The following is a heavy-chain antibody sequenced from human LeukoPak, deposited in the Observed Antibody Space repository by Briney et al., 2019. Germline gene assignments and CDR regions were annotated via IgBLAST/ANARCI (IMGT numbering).Heavy chain of an antibody. J-gene: IGHJ4*02. CDR2: IKSGTDGGTT. D-gene: IGHD4-17*01. V-gene: IGHV3-15*01. CDR3: ATEYYGAYNY. CDR1: GFSFTNAW. Sequence: GGSLRLSCAASGFSFTNAWMSWVRQAPGKGLEWVGHIKSGTDGGTTDYAAPVKDRFSISRDDSKDTLYLQMNSLKTEDIAVYYCATEYYGAYNYWGQGTLVTVSS.